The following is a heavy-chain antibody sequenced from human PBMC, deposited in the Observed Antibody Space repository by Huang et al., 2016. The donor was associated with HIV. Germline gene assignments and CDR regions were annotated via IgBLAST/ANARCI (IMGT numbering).Heavy chain of an antibody. CDR3: STTESAVLTPGPFNI. CDR1: GYSFSSYG. CDR2: ISTDDGNA. V-gene: IGHV1-18*01. Sequence: QGQLVQSGAEVKQAGASVKVSCKTSGYSFSSYGIAWVRQAPGHGLEWLGWISTDDGNAKYAQKVQGRVTMTTDTSTRTAYMEVRSLRSDDTAVYYCSTTESAVLTPGPFNIWGQGTMVIVSS. D-gene: IGHD6-25*01. J-gene: IGHJ3*02.